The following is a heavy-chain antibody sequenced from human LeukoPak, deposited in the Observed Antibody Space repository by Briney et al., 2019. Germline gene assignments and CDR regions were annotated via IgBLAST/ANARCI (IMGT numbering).Heavy chain of an antibody. Sequence: GGSLRLSCAASGFTFSSYGMHWVRQAPGKGLEWVAFIRYDGSNKYYADSVKGRFTISRDNSKNTLYLQMNSLRAEDTAVYYCAKDKVVVASPLYYFDYWGQGTLVTVSS. CDR1: GFTFSSYG. V-gene: IGHV3-30*02. CDR2: IRYDGSNK. J-gene: IGHJ4*02. D-gene: IGHD3-22*01. CDR3: AKDKVVVASPLYYFDY.